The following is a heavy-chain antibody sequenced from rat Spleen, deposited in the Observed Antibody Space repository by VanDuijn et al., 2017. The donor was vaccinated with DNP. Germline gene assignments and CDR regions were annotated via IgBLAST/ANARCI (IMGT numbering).Heavy chain of an antibody. V-gene: IGHV5-31*01. CDR2: ISSSGTTI. Sequence: EVQLVESGGDLVQPGRSLKISCVASGFTFNYYWMTWIRQVPGKGLEWVASISSSGTTIYYADSVRGRFTLSRDNAKSTLYLQMDSLRSEDTATYYCTTFEGRDAWGQGTSVTVSS. D-gene: IGHD1-11*01. J-gene: IGHJ4*01. CDR3: TTFEGRDA. CDR1: GFTFNYYW.